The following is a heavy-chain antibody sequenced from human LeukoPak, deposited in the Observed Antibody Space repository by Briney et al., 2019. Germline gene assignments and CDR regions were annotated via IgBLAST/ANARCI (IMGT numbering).Heavy chain of an antibody. CDR1: GFTFSSYS. Sequence: PGGSLRLSCAASGFTFSSYSMNWVRQAPGEGLEWVSVIFGNDKTYYADSVKGRFTISRDSSTNTVYLQMASLRAEDTAMYYCVKEAPGTTVYYWGQGTLVTVSP. D-gene: IGHD4-17*01. CDR3: VKEAPGTTVYY. J-gene: IGHJ4*02. V-gene: IGHV3-66*01. CDR2: IFGNDKT.